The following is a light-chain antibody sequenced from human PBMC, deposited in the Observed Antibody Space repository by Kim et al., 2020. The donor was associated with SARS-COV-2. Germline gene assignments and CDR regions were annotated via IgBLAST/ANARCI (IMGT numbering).Light chain of an antibody. J-gene: IGKJ1*01. CDR3: QQSYSTPRT. CDR2: AAS. CDR1: QTISSY. V-gene: IGKV1-39*01. Sequence: ASVGDRVTITSRASQTISSYLNWYQHKPGKAPNLLIYAASSLQSGVPSRFSGGGSGTDFTLTISSLQPEDFATYYCQQSYSTPRTFGQGTKVDIK.